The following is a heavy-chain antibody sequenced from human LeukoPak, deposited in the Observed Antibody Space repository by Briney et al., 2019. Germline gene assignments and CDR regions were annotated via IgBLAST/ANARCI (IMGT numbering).Heavy chain of an antibody. CDR2: ISSSSSYI. CDR1: GFTVSSNY. D-gene: IGHD6-13*01. Sequence: GGSLRLSCAASGFTVSSNYMSWVRQAPGKGLEWVSSISSSSSYIYYADSVKGRFTISRDNAKNSLYLQMNSLGAEDTAVYYCARNRYSSSWYFDYWGQGTLVTVSS. CDR3: ARNRYSSSWYFDY. J-gene: IGHJ4*02. V-gene: IGHV3-21*01.